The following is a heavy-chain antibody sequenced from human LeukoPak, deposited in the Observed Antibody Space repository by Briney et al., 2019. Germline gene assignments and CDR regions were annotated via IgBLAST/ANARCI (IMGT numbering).Heavy chain of an antibody. Sequence: GGSLRLSCAASGFTFDDYAMHWVRQAPGKGLEWASGISWNSGSIGYADSVKGRFTISRDNAKNSLYLQMNSLRAEDTALYYCAKGPAQYYYDSSGYYNTLFTGYFDLWGRGTLVTVSS. D-gene: IGHD3-22*01. V-gene: IGHV3-9*01. CDR1: GFTFDDYA. J-gene: IGHJ2*01. CDR2: ISWNSGSI. CDR3: AKGPAQYYYDSSGYYNTLFTGYFDL.